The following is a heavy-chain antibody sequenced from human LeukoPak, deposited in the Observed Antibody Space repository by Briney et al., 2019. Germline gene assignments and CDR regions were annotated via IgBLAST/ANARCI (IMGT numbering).Heavy chain of an antibody. CDR3: ARVGIAVAGFY. CDR1: GDSISSYY. D-gene: IGHD6-19*01. V-gene: IGHV4-59*12. Sequence: SETLSLTCTVSGDSISSYYWSWIRQPPGKGLEWIGYIYHSGSTYYNPSLKSRVTISVDRSKNQFSLKLSSVTAADTAVYYCARVGIAVAGFYWGQGTLVTVSS. CDR2: IYHSGST. J-gene: IGHJ4*02.